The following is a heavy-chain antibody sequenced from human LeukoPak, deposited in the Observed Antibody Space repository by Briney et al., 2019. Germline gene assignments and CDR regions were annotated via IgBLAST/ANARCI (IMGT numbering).Heavy chain of an antibody. CDR3: TRVGWELDY. CDR2: IRSKAYGGTT. D-gene: IGHD1-26*01. J-gene: IGHJ4*02. Sequence: GGSLRLSCTASGFTFGDYAMSWVRQAPGKGLEWVGFIRSKAYGGTTEYAASVKGRFTISRDDSKSIAYLQMNSLKTEDTAVYYCTRVGWELDYWGQGTLVTVSS. CDR1: GFTFGDYA. V-gene: IGHV3-49*04.